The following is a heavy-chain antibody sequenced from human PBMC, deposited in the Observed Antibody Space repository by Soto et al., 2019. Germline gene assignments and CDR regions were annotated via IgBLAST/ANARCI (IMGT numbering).Heavy chain of an antibody. D-gene: IGHD3-22*01. CDR1: GGSISTYY. Sequence: PSETLSLTCIVPGGSISTYYWSWIRQPPGKGLEWIGYIYDSGNTNYNPSLKSRVTISVDTSKNQFSLNLSSVTAADTAVYYCAKDSSGYYGAYWGQGTLVTVFS. J-gene: IGHJ4*02. CDR2: IYDSGNT. V-gene: IGHV4-59*01. CDR3: AKDSSGYYGAY.